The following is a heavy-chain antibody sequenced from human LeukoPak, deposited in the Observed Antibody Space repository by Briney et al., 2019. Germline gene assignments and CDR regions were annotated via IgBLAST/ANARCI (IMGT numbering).Heavy chain of an antibody. V-gene: IGHV1-46*01. Sequence: ASVKVSCKASGYTFTSYYMHRVRQAPGQGLEWMGIINPSGGSTSYAQKFQGRVTMTRDTSTSTVYMELSSLRSEDTAVYYCARNNWNDGIDYWGQGTLVTVSS. CDR3: ARNNWNDGIDY. J-gene: IGHJ4*02. CDR1: GYTFTSYY. D-gene: IGHD1-1*01. CDR2: INPSGGST.